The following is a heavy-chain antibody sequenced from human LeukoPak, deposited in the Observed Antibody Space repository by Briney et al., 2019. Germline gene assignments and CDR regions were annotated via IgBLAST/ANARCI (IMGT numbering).Heavy chain of an antibody. J-gene: IGHJ5*02. D-gene: IGHD6-19*01. Sequence: PSETLSLTCAVYGGSFSGYYWSWIRQPPGKGLEWIGEINHSGSTNYNPSLKSRVTISVDTSKNQFSLKLSSVTAADTAVYSCARVLSSGYTPNWFDPWGQGTLVTVSS. CDR1: GGSFSGYY. CDR2: INHSGST. CDR3: ARVLSSGYTPNWFDP. V-gene: IGHV4-34*01.